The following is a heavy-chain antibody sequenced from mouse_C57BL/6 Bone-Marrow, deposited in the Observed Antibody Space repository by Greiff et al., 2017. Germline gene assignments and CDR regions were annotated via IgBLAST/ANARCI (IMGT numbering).Heavy chain of an antibody. J-gene: IGHJ2*01. D-gene: IGHD2-12*01. CDR1: GYTFTSYW. CDR2: IHPNSGST. CDR3: ARSEGSYSRYFDY. V-gene: IGHV1-64*01. Sequence: QVQLKQPGAELVKPGASVKLSCKASGYTFTSYWMHWVKQRPGQGLEWIGMIHPNSGSTNYNEKFKSKATLTVDKSSSTAYMQLSSLTSEDSAVYYCARSEGSYSRYFDYWGQGTTLTVSS.